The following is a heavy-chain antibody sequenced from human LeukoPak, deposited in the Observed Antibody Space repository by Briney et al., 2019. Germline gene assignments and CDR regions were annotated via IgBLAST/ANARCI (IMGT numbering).Heavy chain of an antibody. Sequence: GGSLRLSCAASGFTFSSYAMSWVRQAPGKGLEWVSAISGSGGSTYYADSVEGRFTISRDNSKNTLYLQMNSLRAEDTAVYYCAKNGHMVRHNWFDPWGQGTLVTVSS. CDR1: GFTFSSYA. CDR3: AKNGHMVRHNWFDP. J-gene: IGHJ5*02. V-gene: IGHV3-23*01. D-gene: IGHD3-10*01. CDR2: ISGSGGST.